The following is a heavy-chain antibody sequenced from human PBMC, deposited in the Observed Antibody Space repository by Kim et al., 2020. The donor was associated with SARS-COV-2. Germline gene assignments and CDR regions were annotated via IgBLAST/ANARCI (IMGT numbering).Heavy chain of an antibody. CDR3: ATASRGTPIDD. CDR2: EK. D-gene: IGHD1-1*01. V-gene: IGHV3-7*03. Sequence: EKYYGDSAKGRFTITRDNAKNSLYLQMNSLRVGDTAVYYCATASRGTPIDDWGQGTLVTVPS. J-gene: IGHJ4*02.